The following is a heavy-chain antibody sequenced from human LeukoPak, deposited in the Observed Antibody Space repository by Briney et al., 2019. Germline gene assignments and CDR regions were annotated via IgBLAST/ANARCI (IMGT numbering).Heavy chain of an antibody. CDR2: ISYDGSNK. Sequence: PGRSLRLSCAASRFTFSSYAMHWVRQAPGKGLEWVAVISYDGSNKYYADSVKGRFTISRDNSKNTLYLQMNSLRAEDTAVYYCASSQQTFDYWGQGTLVTVSS. J-gene: IGHJ4*02. CDR3: ASSQQTFDY. V-gene: IGHV3-30*04. D-gene: IGHD1/OR15-1a*01. CDR1: RFTFSSYA.